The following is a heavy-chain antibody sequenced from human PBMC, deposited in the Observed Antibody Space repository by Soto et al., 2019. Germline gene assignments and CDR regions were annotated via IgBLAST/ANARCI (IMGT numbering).Heavy chain of an antibody. CDR2: INAGNGNT. V-gene: IGHV1-3*01. Sequence: GAAVRVSCKASGYTFTSYAIHWVRQAPGQRLEWMGWINAGNGNTKYSQKFQGRVTITRDTSASTAYMEMNSLRAEDTAVYYCAREPSTVTTLYYFHYWGQGALVTVSS. CDR3: AREPSTVTTLYYFHY. J-gene: IGHJ4*02. D-gene: IGHD4-17*01. CDR1: GYTFTSYA.